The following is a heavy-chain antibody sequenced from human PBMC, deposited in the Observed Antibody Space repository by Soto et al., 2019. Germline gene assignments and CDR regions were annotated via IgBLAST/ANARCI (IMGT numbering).Heavy chain of an antibody. D-gene: IGHD6-13*01. Sequence: SETLSLTCTVSGGSISSSSYYWGWIRQPPGKGLEWIGSIYYSGSTYYNPSLKSRVTISVDTSKNQFSLKLSSVTPADTAVYYCARIASSSSWYTSLYFDYWGQGTLVTVSS. CDR1: GGSISSSSYY. CDR2: IYYSGST. CDR3: ARIASSSSWYTSLYFDY. V-gene: IGHV4-39*01. J-gene: IGHJ4*02.